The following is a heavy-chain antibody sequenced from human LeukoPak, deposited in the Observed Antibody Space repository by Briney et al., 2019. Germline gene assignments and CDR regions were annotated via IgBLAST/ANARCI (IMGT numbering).Heavy chain of an antibody. CDR1: GFTFNDYY. Sequence: GGSLRLSCAASGFTFNDYYMSWIRQAPGKELEWLSYINIGGINTHYADSVKGRFTTSRDNAKKSLYLEMNNLRAEYTAVYYCATDGAGFDTWGQGVLVTVSS. CDR2: INIGGINT. CDR3: ATDGAGFDT. J-gene: IGHJ5*02. V-gene: IGHV3-11*01.